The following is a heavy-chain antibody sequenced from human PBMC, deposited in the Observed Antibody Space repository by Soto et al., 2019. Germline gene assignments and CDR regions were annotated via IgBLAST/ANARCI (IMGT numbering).Heavy chain of an antibody. CDR1: GCTFASYG. CDR2: ISGYSGIT. V-gene: IGHV1-18*01. CDR3: ARDDASSSRARAFDL. Sequence: GPSAKLACKSSGCTFASYGISFVVHAPGQGLEWMGWISGYSGITNYAQRLQGRVTMTTDTSTSTAYMELRSLRSDDTAIFYCARDDASSSRARAFDLWGKGTMVTVS. D-gene: IGHD6-13*01. J-gene: IGHJ3*01.